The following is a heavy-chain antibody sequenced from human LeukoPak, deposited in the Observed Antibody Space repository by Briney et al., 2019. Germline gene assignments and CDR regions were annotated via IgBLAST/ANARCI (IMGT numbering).Heavy chain of an antibody. CDR3: AKGIYSSGWSYFDY. CDR1: GFTFSNSA. CDR2: LSGSGITT. Sequence: GGSLRPSCAASGFTFSNSAMSWVRQAPGKGLEWVSTLSGSGITTYYADSVKGRFTISRDNSKNTLYLQTNSLRAEDTAVYYCAKGIYSSGWSYFDYWGHGTLVTVSS. D-gene: IGHD6-19*01. J-gene: IGHJ4*01. V-gene: IGHV3-23*01.